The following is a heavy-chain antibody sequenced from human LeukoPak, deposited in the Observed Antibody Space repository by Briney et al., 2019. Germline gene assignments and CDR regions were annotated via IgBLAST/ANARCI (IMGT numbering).Heavy chain of an antibody. J-gene: IGHJ6*02. CDR2: ISSSGSTI. V-gene: IGHV3-11*04. D-gene: IGHD3-3*01. Sequence: GGSLRLSCAASGFTFSDYYMSWIRQAPGKGLEWVSYISSSGSTIYYADSVKGRFTISRDNAKNSLYLQMNSLRAEDTAVYYCARAPLPHYDFWSGYPAVGNYYYGMDVWGQGTTVTVSS. CDR3: ARAPLPHYDFWSGYPAVGNYYYGMDV. CDR1: GFTFSDYY.